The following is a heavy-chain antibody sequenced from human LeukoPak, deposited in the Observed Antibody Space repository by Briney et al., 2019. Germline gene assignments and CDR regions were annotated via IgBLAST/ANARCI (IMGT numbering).Heavy chain of an antibody. J-gene: IGHJ3*02. V-gene: IGHV1-46*01. CDR1: GYTFTSYY. D-gene: IGHD4-23*01. CDR3: ARDDYGGNSHDAFDI. CDR2: INPSSGST. Sequence: ASVKVSCKASGYTFTSYYIHWVRHAPGQGLEWMGIINPSSGSTSYAQKFQGRVTMTRDTSTSTVYMELSSLGSEDTAVYYCARDDYGGNSHDAFDIWGQGTMVTVSS.